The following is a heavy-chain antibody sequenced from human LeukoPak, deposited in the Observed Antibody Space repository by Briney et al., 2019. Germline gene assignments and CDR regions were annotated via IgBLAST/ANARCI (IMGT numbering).Heavy chain of an antibody. V-gene: IGHV1-18*01. D-gene: IGHD4-17*01. CDR3: ARGDDYGDYWGLY. CDR2: ISTYNGNT. Sequence: ASVKVSCKASGYTFTKYGITWVRQAPGQGLEWMGWISTYNGNTNYAQKLQGRVTMTTDTSTSTAYMELRSLISDNAAVYYCARGDDYGDYWGLYWGQGTLVTVSS. CDR1: GYTFTKYG. J-gene: IGHJ4*02.